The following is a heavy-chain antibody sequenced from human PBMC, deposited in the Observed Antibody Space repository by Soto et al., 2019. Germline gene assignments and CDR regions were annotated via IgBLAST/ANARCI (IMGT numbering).Heavy chain of an antibody. V-gene: IGHV3-23*01. CDR2: ISGFGAYT. Sequence: EVQLLESGGGLVQPGGSLRLSCAASGFTFSSYAMSWVRQAPGQGLEWVPAISGFGAYTYYADSVEGRFTISRDNSKNTLHLQMDSLRAEDTAVYYCAKGETGTTGNYYYYMDVWGKGTTVTVSS. CDR3: AKGETGTTGNYYYYMDV. D-gene: IGHD1-1*01. J-gene: IGHJ6*03. CDR1: GFTFSSYA.